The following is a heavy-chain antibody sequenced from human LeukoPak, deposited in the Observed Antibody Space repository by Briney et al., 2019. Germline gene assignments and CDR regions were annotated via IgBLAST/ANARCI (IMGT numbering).Heavy chain of an antibody. D-gene: IGHD2-2*01. CDR2: IIPIFGTA. CDR3: ASRTVVVPAAYYYYYMDV. J-gene: IGHJ6*03. V-gene: IGHV1-69*13. CDR1: VGTFSSYA. Sequence: SVKVSCKASVGTFSSYAISWVRQAPGQGLEWMGGIIPIFGTANYAQKFQGRVTITADESTSTAYMELSSLRSEDTAVYYCASRTVVVPAAYYYYYMDVWGKGTTVTASS.